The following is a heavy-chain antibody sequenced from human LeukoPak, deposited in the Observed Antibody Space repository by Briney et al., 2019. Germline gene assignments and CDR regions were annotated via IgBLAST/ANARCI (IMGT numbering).Heavy chain of an antibody. CDR2: INHSGST. CDR1: GGSFSGYY. D-gene: IGHD3-10*01. J-gene: IGHJ4*02. V-gene: IGHV4-34*01. Sequence: SETLSLTCAVYGGSFSGYYWIWIRRPPGKGLEWIGEINHSGSTNYNPSLKSRVTISVDTSKNQFSLKLSSVTAADTAVYYCARGRATMVRGVKYYFDYWGQGTLVSVSS. CDR3: ARGRATMVRGVKYYFDY.